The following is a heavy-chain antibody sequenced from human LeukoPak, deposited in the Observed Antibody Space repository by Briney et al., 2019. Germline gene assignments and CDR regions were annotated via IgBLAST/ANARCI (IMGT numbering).Heavy chain of an antibody. V-gene: IGHV3-11*01. J-gene: IGHJ5*02. D-gene: IGHD5-18*01. Sequence: GGSLRLSCAASGFTFSDYYMSWIRQAPGKGLEWVSYISSSGSTIYYADSVKGRFTISRDNSKNTLYLQMNSQRAEDTAVYYCANEIVWIQLSWGQGTLVTVSS. CDR3: ANEIVWIQLS. CDR1: GFTFSDYY. CDR2: ISSSGSTI.